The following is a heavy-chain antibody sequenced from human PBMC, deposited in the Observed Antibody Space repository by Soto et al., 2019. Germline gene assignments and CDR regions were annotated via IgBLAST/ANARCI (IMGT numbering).Heavy chain of an antibody. CDR1: GFPFGYNA. D-gene: IGHD6-19*01. CDR3: AKEDTSSGSLDY. Sequence: GGSRRRSCAASGFPFGYNAMSWGRQAPGKGLEWVSGISDSGATTYYADSVRGRFTISRDNSKNTLYLQMKSLRAEDSASYYCAKEDTSSGSLDYWGQGALVTVSS. V-gene: IGHV3-23*01. J-gene: IGHJ4*02. CDR2: ISDSGATT.